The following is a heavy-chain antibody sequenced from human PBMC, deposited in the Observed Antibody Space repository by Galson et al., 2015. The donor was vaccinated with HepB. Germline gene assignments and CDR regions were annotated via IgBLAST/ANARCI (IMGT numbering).Heavy chain of an antibody. CDR2: IYPGDSDT. CDR3: ARQIDNDYDILTGARGGMDV. Sequence: QSGAEVKKPGESLKISCKGSGYSFTSYWIGWVRQMPGKGLEWMGIIYPGDSDTRYSPSFQGQVTISADKSISTAYLQWSSLKASDTAMYYCARQIDNDYDILTGARGGMDVWGQGTTVTVSS. CDR1: GYSFTSYW. J-gene: IGHJ6*02. D-gene: IGHD3-9*01. V-gene: IGHV5-51*01.